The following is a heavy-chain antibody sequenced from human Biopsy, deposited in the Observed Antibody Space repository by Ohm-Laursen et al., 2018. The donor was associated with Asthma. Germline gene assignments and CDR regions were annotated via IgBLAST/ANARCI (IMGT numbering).Heavy chain of an antibody. V-gene: IGHV3-23*01. CDR2: ITGSGGFT. D-gene: IGHD3-16*01. Sequence: GSLRLSCTASGFTFSNYAMSWVRQAPGKGLEWVSSITGSGGFTYYADSVKGRFTISRDKSENTLYPQMNSLRAEDTAVYYCAKDERLYYGPDSKYMQPVPLGDWGQGTLVIVSA. CDR3: AKDERLYYGPDSKYMQPVPLGD. J-gene: IGHJ4*02. CDR1: GFTFSNYA.